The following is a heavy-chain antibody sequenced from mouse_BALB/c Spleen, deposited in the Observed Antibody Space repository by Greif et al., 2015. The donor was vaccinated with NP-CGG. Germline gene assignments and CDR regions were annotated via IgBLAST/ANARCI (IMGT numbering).Heavy chain of an antibody. Sequence: VKLVESGPGLAAPSQSLSITCTVSGFSLTSYGVHWVRQPPGKGLEWLGVIWAGGSTNYNSALMSRLSISKDNSKSQVFLKMNRLQTDDTAMYYCARYGYDVDYAMDYWGQGTSVTVSS. CDR1: GFSLTSYG. J-gene: IGHJ4*01. CDR2: IWAGGST. D-gene: IGHD2-2*01. CDR3: ARYGYDVDYAMDY. V-gene: IGHV2-9*02.